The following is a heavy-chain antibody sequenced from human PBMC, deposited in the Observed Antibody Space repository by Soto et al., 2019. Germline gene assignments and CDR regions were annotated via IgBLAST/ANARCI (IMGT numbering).Heavy chain of an antibody. CDR1: GGTFSSYA. CDR3: ARNRSPIVVVVAATLGLGNAFDI. J-gene: IGHJ3*02. D-gene: IGHD2-15*01. V-gene: IGHV1-69*01. Sequence: QVQLVQSGAEVKKPGSSVKVSCKASGGTFSSYAISWVRQAPGQGLEWMGGIIPIFGTANYAQKFQGRVTITADESTSTAYMELSSLRSEDTAVYYCARNRSPIVVVVAATLGLGNAFDIWGQGTMVTVSS. CDR2: IIPIFGTA.